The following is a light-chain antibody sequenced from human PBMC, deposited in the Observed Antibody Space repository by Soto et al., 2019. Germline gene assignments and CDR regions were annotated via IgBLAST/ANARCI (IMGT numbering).Light chain of an antibody. Sequence: QSVLTQPPSASGSPGQSVTISCTGTSSDVGGYNYFSWYQQHPGKAPNLMIYEVSKRPSGVPDRFSGSKSGNTASLTVSGLQAEDEADYYCSSYAGSNNLRVFGGGTKLTVL. CDR3: SSYAGSNNLRV. V-gene: IGLV2-8*01. CDR2: EVS. CDR1: SSDVGGYNY. J-gene: IGLJ2*01.